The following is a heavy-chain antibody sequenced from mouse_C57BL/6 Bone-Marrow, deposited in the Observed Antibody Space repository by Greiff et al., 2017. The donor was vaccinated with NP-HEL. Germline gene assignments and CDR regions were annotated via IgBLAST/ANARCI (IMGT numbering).Heavy chain of an antibody. Sequence: QVQLQQSGPELVKPGASVKISCKASGYAFSSSWMNWVKQRPGKGLEWIGRIYPGDGDTNYNGKFKGKATLTADKSSSTAYMQLSSLTSEDSAVYFCARTVVDNYFDYWGQGTTLTVSS. J-gene: IGHJ2*01. CDR2: IYPGDGDT. CDR1: GYAFSSSW. CDR3: ARTVVDNYFDY. V-gene: IGHV1-82*01. D-gene: IGHD1-1*01.